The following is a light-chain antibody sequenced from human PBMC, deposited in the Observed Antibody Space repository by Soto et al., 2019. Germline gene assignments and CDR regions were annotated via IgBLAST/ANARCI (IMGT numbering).Light chain of an antibody. CDR1: QRVNNY. V-gene: IGKV3-11*01. CDR2: DTS. CDR3: QQRSTGPLIP. Sequence: EIVLTQSPATLSLSPGERATLSCRASQRVNNYLAWYQQKPGQAPRLLLYDTSNRATGIPARFSGSGSGTDFPLTISTLEHEDFAIFCCQQRSTGPLIPFGQGTRRE. J-gene: IGKJ5*01.